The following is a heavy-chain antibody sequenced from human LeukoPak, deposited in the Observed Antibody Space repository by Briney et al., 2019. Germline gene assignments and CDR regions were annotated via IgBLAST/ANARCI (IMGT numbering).Heavy chain of an antibody. V-gene: IGHV3-21*01. D-gene: IGHD3-22*01. Sequence: GGSLRLSCAASGFTFSSYSMNWVRQAPGKGLEWVSSISSSSSYIYYADSVKGRFTISRDNAKNSLYLQMNSLRAEDTAVYYCARESWTYYYDSSGYVYFQHWGQGTLVTVSS. CDR1: GFTFSSYS. CDR2: ISSSSSYI. J-gene: IGHJ1*01. CDR3: ARESWTYYYDSSGYVYFQH.